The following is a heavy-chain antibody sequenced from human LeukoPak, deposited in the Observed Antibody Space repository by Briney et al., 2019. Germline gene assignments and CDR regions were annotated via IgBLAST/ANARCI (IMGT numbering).Heavy chain of an antibody. CDR2: IKQDGSAK. Sequence: GGSLRLSCAASGFTFSTYWMSWVRQAPGKGLEWVTNIKQDGSAKYYVDSVKGRFTISRDNAKNSLYLQMNSLRAEDTAVYYCARSDYGDYVDYWGQGTLVTVSS. CDR3: ARSDYGDYVDY. J-gene: IGHJ4*02. V-gene: IGHV3-7*05. CDR1: GFTFSTYW. D-gene: IGHD4-17*01.